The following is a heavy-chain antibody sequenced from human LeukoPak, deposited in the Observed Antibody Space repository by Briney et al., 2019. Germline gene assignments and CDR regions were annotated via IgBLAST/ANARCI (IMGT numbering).Heavy chain of an antibody. Sequence: GGSLRLSCAASGFTVSNTYMSWVRQAPGKGLEWVSAISISGDTTYYADAVKGRFTISRDNSKNTVYLQMNSLRAEDTAVYYCANEIRPNDYWGQGTLVTVSS. D-gene: IGHD4-17*01. J-gene: IGHJ4*02. V-gene: IGHV3-23*01. CDR3: ANEIRPNDY. CDR2: ISISGDTT. CDR1: GFTVSNTY.